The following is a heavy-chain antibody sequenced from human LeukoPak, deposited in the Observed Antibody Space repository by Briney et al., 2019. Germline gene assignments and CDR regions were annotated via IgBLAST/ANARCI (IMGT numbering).Heavy chain of an antibody. CDR1: GFTFSSYA. D-gene: IGHD2-15*01. CDR2: ISGSGGST. V-gene: IGHV3-23*01. J-gene: IGHJ4*02. Sequence: GGSLRLSCAASGFTFSSYAMSWVRQAPGKGLECVSAISGSGGSTYYADSVKGRFTISRDNSKNTLYLQMNSLRAEDTAVYYCANPREGYCSGGSCSYFDYWGQGTLVTVST. CDR3: ANPREGYCSGGSCSYFDY.